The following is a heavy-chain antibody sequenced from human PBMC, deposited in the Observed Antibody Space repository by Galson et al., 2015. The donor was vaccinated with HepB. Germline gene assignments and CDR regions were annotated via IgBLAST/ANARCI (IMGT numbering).Heavy chain of an antibody. Sequence: SLRLSCAASGFSFGSHSMSWVRQTPGKGVGWVSVISARGESTYYADLPKGRFTISRDNSKNTLFLHMNDLRAEDTAVYHCTKDRTTGEVHYFYAMDAWGQGTTVSVSS. V-gene: IGHV3-23*01. CDR1: GFSFGSHS. CDR2: ISARGEST. J-gene: IGHJ6*02. D-gene: IGHD1-1*01. CDR3: TKDRTTGEVHYFYAMDA.